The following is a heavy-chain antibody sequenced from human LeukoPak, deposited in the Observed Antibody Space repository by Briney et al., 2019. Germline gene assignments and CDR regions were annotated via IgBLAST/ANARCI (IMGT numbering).Heavy chain of an antibody. CDR3: AKAPFDDDYYDSSGYHGGEFDY. J-gene: IGHJ4*02. D-gene: IGHD3-22*01. V-gene: IGHV3-30*18. CDR2: ISYDGSNK. CDR1: GFTFSSYG. Sequence: PGGSLRLSCAASGFTFSSYGMHWVRQAPGKGGEWVAVISYDGSNKYYADSVKGRFTISRDNSKNTLYLQMNSLRAEDTAVYYCAKAPFDDDYYDSSGYHGGEFDYWGQGTLVTVSS.